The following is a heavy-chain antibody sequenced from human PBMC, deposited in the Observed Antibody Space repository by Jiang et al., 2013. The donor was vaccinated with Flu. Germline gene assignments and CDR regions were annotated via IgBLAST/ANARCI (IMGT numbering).Heavy chain of an antibody. V-gene: IGHV3-66*01. Sequence: LLESGGGLVQPGGSLRLSCAASGFSVSSNFMTWVRQAPGKGLECVSVIYSHGGTYYADSVKGRFTISRDNSKNTLYLQMNSLRAEDTAVYYCARKTDSSGGGDYWGQGTLVTVSS. CDR2: IYSHGGT. CDR3: ARKTDSSGGGDY. J-gene: IGHJ4*01. CDR1: GFSVSSNF. D-gene: IGHD3-22*01.